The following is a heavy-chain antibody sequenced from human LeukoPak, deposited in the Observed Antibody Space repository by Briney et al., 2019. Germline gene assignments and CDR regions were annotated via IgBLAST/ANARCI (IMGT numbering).Heavy chain of an antibody. CDR3: AKDLRTDGMDV. V-gene: IGHV3-23*01. J-gene: IGHJ6*02. Sequence: GGSLRLSCAASGFTFRSYVINWVRQAPGKGLEWISAISGSGGSTYYADSVKGRFTISRDNSKNTLFLQMTSLRAEDTAVYYCAKDLRTDGMDVWGQGTTVTVSS. CDR1: GFTFRSYV. CDR2: ISGSGGST.